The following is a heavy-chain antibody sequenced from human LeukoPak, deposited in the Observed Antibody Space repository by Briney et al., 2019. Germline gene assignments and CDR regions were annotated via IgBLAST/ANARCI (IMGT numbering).Heavy chain of an antibody. CDR2: VKQDGSEK. D-gene: IGHD5-18*01. CDR1: GFTFSSYW. CDR3: ASRGYSYGYLVRY. Sequence: GGSLRLSCAASGFTFSSYWMSWVRQAPGKGLEWVANVKQDGSEKYYVDSVKGRFTISRDNAKNSLYLQMNSLRAEDTAVYYCASRGYSYGYLVRYWGQGTLVTVSS. J-gene: IGHJ4*02. V-gene: IGHV3-7*01.